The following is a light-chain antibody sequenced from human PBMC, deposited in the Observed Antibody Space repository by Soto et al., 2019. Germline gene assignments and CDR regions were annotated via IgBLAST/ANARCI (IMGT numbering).Light chain of an antibody. CDR3: SSYTNTNTWV. Sequence: QSALTQPASVSESPGQSITISCTGTSSDVGGYNFVSWYQQNPGDAPKLLIYEVTNRPSGVSNRFSGAKSGNTASLTISGLQAEDEADYYCSSYTNTNTWVFGGGTKLTVL. V-gene: IGLV2-14*01. J-gene: IGLJ3*02. CDR1: SSDVGGYNF. CDR2: EVT.